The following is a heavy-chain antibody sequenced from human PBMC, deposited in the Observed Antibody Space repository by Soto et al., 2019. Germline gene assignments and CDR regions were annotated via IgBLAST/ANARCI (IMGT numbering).Heavy chain of an antibody. Sequence: SQTLSLTCAISGDSLSSNSAAWNWIRQSPLRGLEWLGRTYYRSKWYNDYAVSVKSRITINPDTSKNQFSLQLNSVTPEDTAVYYCAREKSTSSHLHAEVPQYYYMEVWGKGITVTVSS. CDR3: AREKSTSSHLHAEVPQYYYMEV. J-gene: IGHJ6*03. D-gene: IGHD2-2*01. CDR1: GDSLSSNSAA. CDR2: TYYRSKWYN. V-gene: IGHV6-1*01.